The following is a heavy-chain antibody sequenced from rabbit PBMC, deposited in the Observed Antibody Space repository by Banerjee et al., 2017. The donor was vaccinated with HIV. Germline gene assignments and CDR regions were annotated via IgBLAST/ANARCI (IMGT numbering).Heavy chain of an antibody. Sequence: QEQLVESGGGLVQPEGSLTLTCKASGFDFSSNAMCWVRQAPGKGLEWIGCIYAGSSITYYASWAKGRFTISKTSSTTVTLQMTSLTAADTATYFCARYDDYSSGWGDAGSGRLDLWGPGTLVTVS. J-gene: IGHJ3*01. D-gene: IGHD4-1*01. CDR2: IYAGSSIT. V-gene: IGHV1S45*01. CDR3: ARYDDYSSGWGDAGSGRLDL. CDR1: GFDFSSNA.